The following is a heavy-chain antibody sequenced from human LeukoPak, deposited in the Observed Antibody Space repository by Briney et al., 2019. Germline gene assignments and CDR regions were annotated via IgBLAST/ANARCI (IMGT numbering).Heavy chain of an antibody. J-gene: IGHJ4*02. CDR2: IKWNGGST. D-gene: IGHD6-6*01. CDR1: GFTFNDYG. CDR3: ARAGAYSSSSPAGL. Sequence: PGGSLRLSCAASGFTFNDYGMNWVRQRPGKGPEWVSGIKWNGGSTGYADSVQGRFTISRDNAKNSLYLQMNGLRAEDTAVYYCARAGAYSSSSPAGLWGQGTLVTVSS. V-gene: IGHV3-20*04.